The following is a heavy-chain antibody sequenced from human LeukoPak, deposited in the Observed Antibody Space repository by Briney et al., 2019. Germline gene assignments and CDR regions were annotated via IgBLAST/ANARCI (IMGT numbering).Heavy chain of an antibody. D-gene: IGHD4-17*01. J-gene: IGHJ4*02. V-gene: IGHV3-33*01. CDR2: IWYDGSNK. CDR3: ARGDPTVTTKQNFDY. Sequence: GGSLRLSCAASGFSISNYDMHWVRQAPGKGLEWVALIWYDGSNKYYADSVKGRFTISRDNSKNTLYLQMNSLRVEDTAVYYCARGDPTVTTKQNFDYWGQGTLVTVSS. CDR1: GFSISNYD.